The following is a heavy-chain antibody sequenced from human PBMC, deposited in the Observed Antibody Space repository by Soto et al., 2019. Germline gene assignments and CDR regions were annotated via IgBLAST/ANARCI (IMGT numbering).Heavy chain of an antibody. D-gene: IGHD2-8*02. V-gene: IGHV1-8*02. CDR2: VTPNSGGT. CDR3: ATHQYQQPLVN. Sequence: QVQLVQSGAEVKKPGASVKVSCKASGYTFQTYDIIWVRQATGQGLEWMGWVTPNSGGTVYAQKFQGRVTMTRDTSISTAYMELSSLRSDDTALYYCATHQYQQPLVNWGQGTLVTVSS. J-gene: IGHJ4*02. CDR1: GYTFQTYD.